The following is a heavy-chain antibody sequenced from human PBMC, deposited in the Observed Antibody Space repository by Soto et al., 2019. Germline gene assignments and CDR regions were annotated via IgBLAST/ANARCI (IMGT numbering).Heavy chain of an antibody. CDR2: INHSGST. J-gene: IGHJ4*02. CDR1: GGSFSGYY. V-gene: IGHV4-34*01. D-gene: IGHD1-26*01. Sequence: QVQLQQWGAGLLKPSETLSLTCAVYGGSFSGYYWSWIRQPPGKGLEWIGEINHSGSTNYNPSLKSRVTISVDTSKNQFSLKLSSVTAADTAVYYCARGSWGSYVDWGQGTLVTVS. CDR3: ARGSWGSYVD.